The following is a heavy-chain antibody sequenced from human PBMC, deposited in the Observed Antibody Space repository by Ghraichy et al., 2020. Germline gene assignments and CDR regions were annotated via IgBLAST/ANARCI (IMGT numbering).Heavy chain of an antibody. CDR2: INANTGRT. D-gene: IGHD3-9*01. CDR1: GYTFTAPV. CDR3: AGAVTIYSALWSPRNGFDP. Sequence: ASVKVSFKTAGYTFTAPVTYWVRQARGQGVERMGWINANTGRTNYAQKFQGRVTLARATSVATAYMEVSRLRSDDTALYYCAGAVTIYSALWSPRNGFDPWGQGTLVIVTS. V-gene: IGHV1-2*02. J-gene: IGHJ5*02.